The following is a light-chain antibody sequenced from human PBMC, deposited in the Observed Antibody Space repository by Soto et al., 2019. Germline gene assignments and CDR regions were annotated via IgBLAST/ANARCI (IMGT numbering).Light chain of an antibody. CDR2: GAS. J-gene: IGKJ3*01. Sequence: EIVLTQSPGTLSLSPGERATLSCRGSQSVTSTSLAWYQQKPGQAPRLLIYGASSRATGIPDRFSGSGSGTDFTLTISRLEPEDFAVYYCQQYGSSPRGFTFGPGTKVDNK. V-gene: IGKV3-20*01. CDR3: QQYGSSPRGFT. CDR1: QSVTSTS.